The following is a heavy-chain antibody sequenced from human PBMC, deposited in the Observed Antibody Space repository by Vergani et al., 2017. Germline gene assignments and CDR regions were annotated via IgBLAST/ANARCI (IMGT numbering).Heavy chain of an antibody. CDR2: IYRTGST. D-gene: IGHD3-3*01. CDR1: GFSIDNGYY. Sequence: QVQLQESGPGLVKPSETLSLTCAVSGFSIDNGYYWDWIRQPPGKGLEWIGSIYRTGSTHFNPSLKSRVTISVDTSNNHFSLRLNSPTAADTAVYYCSRRSGIVYDICSGTQYFFDFWCQGTLVTVSS. CDR3: SRRSGIVYDICSGTQYFFDF. J-gene: IGHJ4*02. V-gene: IGHV4-38-2*01.